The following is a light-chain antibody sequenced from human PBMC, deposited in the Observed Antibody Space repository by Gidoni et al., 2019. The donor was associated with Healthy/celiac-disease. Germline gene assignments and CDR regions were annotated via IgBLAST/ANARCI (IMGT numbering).Light chain of an antibody. J-gene: IGKJ5*01. V-gene: IGKV1-33*01. CDR3: QQYDKLPRT. Sequence: DIQMTQSPSSLSASVGDRVTITCQASQEISNYLNWYQQKPGKAPTLLIYDASNLETGVPSRFSGRGSGKDFTLTISSLQPEDMATYYCQQYDKLPRTFGQGTRLEIK. CDR1: QEISNY. CDR2: DAS.